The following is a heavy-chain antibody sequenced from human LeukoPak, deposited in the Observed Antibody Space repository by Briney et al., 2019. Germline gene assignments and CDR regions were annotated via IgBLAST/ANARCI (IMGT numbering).Heavy chain of an antibody. Sequence: GGSLRLSCAASGFTFSSYGMHWVRQAPGKGLEWVAVISYDGSNKYYPDSVKGRFTISNNNTNNTRYLQMNSLRAEDTAVYYCAKELSGFWYFDYWGQGTLVTVSS. CDR3: AKELSGFWYFDY. CDR2: ISYDGSNK. CDR1: GFTFSSYG. J-gene: IGHJ4*02. D-gene: IGHD2/OR15-2a*01. V-gene: IGHV3-30*18.